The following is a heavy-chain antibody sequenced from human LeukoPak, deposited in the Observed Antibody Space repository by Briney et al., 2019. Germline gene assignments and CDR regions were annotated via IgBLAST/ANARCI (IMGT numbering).Heavy chain of an antibody. CDR3: ARVSTTGHYTYYFDY. V-gene: IGHV4-61*01. CDR1: GGSVSSGSYY. Sequence: PSETLSLTCTVSGGSVSSGSYYWSWIRQPPGKGLEWIGYIYYSGSTNYNPSLKSRVTISVDTSKNQFSLKLSSVTAADTAVYYCARVSTTGHYTYYFDYWGQGTLVTVSS. D-gene: IGHD1-14*01. J-gene: IGHJ4*02. CDR2: IYYSGST.